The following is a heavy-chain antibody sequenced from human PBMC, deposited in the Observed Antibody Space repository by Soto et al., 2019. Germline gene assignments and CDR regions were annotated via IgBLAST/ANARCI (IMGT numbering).Heavy chain of an antibody. CDR3: AKDLVHYYGDYDGWFDP. Sequence: GGSLRLSCAAYGFTFSSYAMSWVRQAPWKGLEWVSAISGSGGSTYYADSVKGRFTISRDNSKNTLYLQMNSLRAEDTAVYYCAKDLVHYYGDYDGWFDPWGQGTLVTVSS. V-gene: IGHV3-23*01. J-gene: IGHJ5*02. CDR2: ISGSGGST. D-gene: IGHD4-17*01. CDR1: GFTFSSYA.